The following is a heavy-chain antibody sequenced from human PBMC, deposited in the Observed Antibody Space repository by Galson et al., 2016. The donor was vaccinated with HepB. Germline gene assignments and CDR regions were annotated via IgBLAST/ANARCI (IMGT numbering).Heavy chain of an antibody. CDR1: GYRFTNYW. V-gene: IGHV5-51*01. CDR3: ARGHTLYYYDSGNVPDDAFDI. D-gene: IGHD3-22*01. CDR2: IYPGNSDI. J-gene: IGHJ3*02. Sequence: QSGAEVTKPGESLKISCKGSGYRFTNYWIAWVRQMPGKGLEWMGIIYPGNSDIRYSPSFQGQVTLSVDKSNSTAYLQWNSLKASDTAIYYCARGHTLYYYDSGNVPDDAFDIWGQGTMVTVSS.